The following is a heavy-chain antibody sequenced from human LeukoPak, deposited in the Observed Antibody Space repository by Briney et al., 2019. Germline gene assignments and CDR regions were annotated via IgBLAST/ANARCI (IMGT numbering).Heavy chain of an antibody. CDR3: ARARVVPAAAYFDY. J-gene: IGHJ4*02. V-gene: IGHV4-61*02. D-gene: IGHD2-2*01. CDR1: GGSISSGSYY. CDR2: IYTSGST. Sequence: SETLSLTCTVSGGSISSGSYYWSWIRQPAGKGLEWIVRIYTSGSTNYNPSLKSRVTISVDTSKNQFSLKLSSVTAADTAVYYCARARVVPAAAYFDYWGQGTLVTVSS.